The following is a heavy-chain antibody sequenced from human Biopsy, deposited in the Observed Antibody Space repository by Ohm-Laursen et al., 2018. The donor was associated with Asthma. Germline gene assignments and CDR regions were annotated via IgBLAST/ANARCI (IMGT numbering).Heavy chain of an antibody. V-gene: IGHV3-30*03. CDR1: GFTFSSYG. D-gene: IGHD4-23*01. J-gene: IGHJ3*02. CDR2: ISYDGSNK. CDR3: ARGNHHLDYGGNSGAFDI. Sequence: SLRLSCAASGFTFSSYGMHWVRQAPGKGLEWVAVISYDGSNKYYADSVKGRFTTSRDNSKNTLYLQMNSLRAEDTAVYYCARGNHHLDYGGNSGAFDIWGQGTMVTVSS.